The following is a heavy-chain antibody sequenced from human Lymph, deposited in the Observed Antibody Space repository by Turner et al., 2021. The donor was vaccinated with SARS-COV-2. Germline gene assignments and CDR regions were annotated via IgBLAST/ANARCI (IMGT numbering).Heavy chain of an antibody. V-gene: IGHV3-30*18. Sequence: QVQLVASGGGVVQPGRALRLSCEASGFTFSSYGMHWVRQAPGKGLEWVAVISYDGSNKYYADSVKGRFTISRDNSKNTLYLQMNSLRAEDTAVYYCAKVRSIFGVVIGGMDVWGQGTTVTVSS. CDR1: GFTFSSYG. CDR3: AKVRSIFGVVIGGMDV. CDR2: ISYDGSNK. D-gene: IGHD3-3*01. J-gene: IGHJ6*02.